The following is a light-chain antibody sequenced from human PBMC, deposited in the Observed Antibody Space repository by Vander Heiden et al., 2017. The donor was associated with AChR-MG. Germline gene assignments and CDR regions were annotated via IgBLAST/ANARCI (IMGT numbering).Light chain of an antibody. Sequence: DIQMTQSPSTLSASVGDRVTITCRASQSISSWLAWYQQKPGKAPKLLIYKASSLESGVPSRFSGSGSGTEFTLTISSLQPDDFATYYCQSGTFGPGTKVDIK. V-gene: IGKV1-5*03. J-gene: IGKJ3*01. CDR3: QSGT. CDR2: KAS. CDR1: QSISSW.